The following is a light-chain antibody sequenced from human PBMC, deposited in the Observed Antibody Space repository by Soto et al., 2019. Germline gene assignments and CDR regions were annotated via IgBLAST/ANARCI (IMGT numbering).Light chain of an antibody. CDR2: GAS. J-gene: IGKJ5*01. V-gene: IGKV3-15*01. CDR1: QGVSRN. CDR3: TQYNNWPPIT. Sequence: EIVMTQSPATLSVSPGERATLSCMASQGVSRNLAWSQKNPGQAPRLLIYGASTRATGIPARFSGSGSGTEFTITISSLQSEDFAVYYCTQYNNWPPITFGQGTRLEIK.